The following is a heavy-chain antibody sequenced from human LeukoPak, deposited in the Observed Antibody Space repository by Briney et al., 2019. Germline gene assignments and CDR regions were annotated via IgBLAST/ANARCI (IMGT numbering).Heavy chain of an antibody. V-gene: IGHV3-30*03. CDR1: GFTFSSYG. Sequence: GGSLRLSCAASGFTFSSYGMPWVRQAPGKGLEWVAVISYDGSNKYYADSVKGRFTISRDNSKNTLYLQMNSLRAEDTAVYYCARDQILTGYYHYYYGMDVWGQGTTVTVSS. CDR3: ARDQILTGYYHYYYGMDV. J-gene: IGHJ6*02. CDR2: ISYDGSNK. D-gene: IGHD3-9*01.